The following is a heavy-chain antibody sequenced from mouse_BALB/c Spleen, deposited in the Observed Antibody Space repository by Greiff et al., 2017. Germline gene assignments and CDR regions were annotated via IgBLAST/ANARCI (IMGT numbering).Heavy chain of an antibody. CDR2: INPSTGYT. V-gene: IGHV1-7*01. CDR1: GYTFTSYW. CDR3: ARAGTMITYWFAY. D-gene: IGHD2-4*01. J-gene: IGHJ3*01. Sequence: VQLQQSGAELAKPGASVKMSCKASGYTFTSYWIHWVKQRPGQGLEWIGYINPSTGYTEYNQKFKDKATLTADKSSSTAYMQLSSLTSEDSAVYYCARAGTMITYWFAYWGQGTLVTVSA.